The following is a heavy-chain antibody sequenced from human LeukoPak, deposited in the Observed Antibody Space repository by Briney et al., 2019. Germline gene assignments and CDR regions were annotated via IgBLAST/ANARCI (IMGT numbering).Heavy chain of an antibody. D-gene: IGHD6-13*01. Sequence: GGSLRLSCAASGFTFSSYAMSWVRQAPGKGLEWVSSISSSCSYIYYADSVKGRFTISRDNAKNSLYLQMNSLRAEDTAVYYCARAAGRPNSAFDIWGQGTMVTVSS. V-gene: IGHV3-21*01. CDR1: GFTFSSYA. CDR3: ARAAGRPNSAFDI. CDR2: ISSSCSYI. J-gene: IGHJ3*02.